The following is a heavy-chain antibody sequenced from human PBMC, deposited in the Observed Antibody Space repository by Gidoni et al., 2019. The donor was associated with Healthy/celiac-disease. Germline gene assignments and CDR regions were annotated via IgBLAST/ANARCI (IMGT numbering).Heavy chain of an antibody. J-gene: IGHJ3*02. Sequence: EVQLVQSGAEVKKPGESLRISCKGSGYSFTSYWISWVRQMPGKGREWMGRIDHSDSYTNYSPSFQGHVTISADKSIITAYLQWSSLKASDTAMYYCASQELQPYTQWLADAFDIWGQGTMVTVSS. CDR2: IDHSDSYT. V-gene: IGHV5-10-1*03. CDR3: ASQELQPYTQWLADAFDI. CDR1: GYSFTSYW. D-gene: IGHD6-19*01.